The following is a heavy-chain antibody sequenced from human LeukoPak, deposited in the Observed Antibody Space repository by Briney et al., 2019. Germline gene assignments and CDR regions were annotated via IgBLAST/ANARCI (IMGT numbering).Heavy chain of an antibody. Sequence: PGGSLRLSCAASGFTFSSYAMSWVRQAPGKGLEWVGHIKSKTDGGTTDYAAPVKGRFTISRDDAKNTLNLQMNSLKTEDTAVYYCTTNQTYYDILTGYYNLFDFWGQGTLVTVSS. CDR3: TTNQTYYDILTGYYNLFDF. CDR2: IKSKTDGGTT. D-gene: IGHD3-9*01. CDR1: GFTFSSYA. V-gene: IGHV3-15*01. J-gene: IGHJ4*02.